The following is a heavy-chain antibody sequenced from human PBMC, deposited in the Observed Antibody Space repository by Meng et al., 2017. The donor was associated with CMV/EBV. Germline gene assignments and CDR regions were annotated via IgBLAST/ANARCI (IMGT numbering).Heavy chain of an antibody. CDR1: GGSISSSY. CDR2: IYTSGST. V-gene: IGHV4-4*07. D-gene: IGHD3-22*01. Sequence: VRLRESGPVLVKPPETLSLTCTVSGGSISSSYWSWIRQPAGKGLKWIGRIYTSGSTNYNPLLKSRVTMSVDTSKNQFSLKLSSVTAADTAVYYCARGGLYYYDSSGHFDYWGQGTLVTVSS. J-gene: IGHJ4*02. CDR3: ARGGLYYYDSSGHFDY.